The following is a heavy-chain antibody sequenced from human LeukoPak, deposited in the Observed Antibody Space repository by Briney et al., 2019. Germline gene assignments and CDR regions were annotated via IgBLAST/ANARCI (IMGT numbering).Heavy chain of an antibody. CDR1: GGSISSSY. D-gene: IGHD6-19*01. CDR3: ATHSSAWYPYYFDY. V-gene: IGHV4-59*08. Sequence: SSETLSLTCTVSGGSISSSYWSWIRQPPGKGLEGIEYIYYSGTTNYNPSLKGRVTISADTTKNQFSLKLSSVTAADTAVYYCATHSSAWYPYYFDYWGRGTLVTVSS. J-gene: IGHJ4*02. CDR2: IYYSGTT.